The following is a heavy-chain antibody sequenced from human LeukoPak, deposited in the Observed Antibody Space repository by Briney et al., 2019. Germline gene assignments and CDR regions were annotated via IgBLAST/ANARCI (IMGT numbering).Heavy chain of an antibody. V-gene: IGHV4-31*11. Sequence: SETLSLTCAVYGGSFSGYYWSWIRQHPGKGLEWIGYIYYSGSTYYNPSLKSRVTISVDTSKNQFSLKLSSVTAADTAVYYCAASSGSDEYFQHWGQGTLVTVSS. CDR1: GGSFSGYY. J-gene: IGHJ1*01. D-gene: IGHD1-26*01. CDR2: IYYSGST. CDR3: AASSGSDEYFQH.